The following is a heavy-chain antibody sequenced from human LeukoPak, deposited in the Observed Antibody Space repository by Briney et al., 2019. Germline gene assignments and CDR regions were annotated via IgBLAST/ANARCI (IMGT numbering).Heavy chain of an antibody. CDR1: GFTVSSNY. D-gene: IGHD3-22*01. CDR3: ATRDYYDSSGYSDAFDI. Sequence: PGGSLRLSCAASGFTVSSNYMSWVRQAPGKGLEWVSVIYSGGSTYYADSVKGRFTIPRDNSKNTLYLQMNSLRAEDTAVYYCATRDYYDSSGYSDAFDIWGQGTMVTVSS. CDR2: IYSGGST. J-gene: IGHJ3*02. V-gene: IGHV3-66*02.